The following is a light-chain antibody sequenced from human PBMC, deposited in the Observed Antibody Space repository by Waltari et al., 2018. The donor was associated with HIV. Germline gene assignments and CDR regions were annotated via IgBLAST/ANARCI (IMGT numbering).Light chain of an antibody. J-gene: IGLJ1*01. CDR1: SSNIGAYSP. V-gene: IGLV1-40*01. Sequence: QSVLTQPPSVSGAPGQRVTISCSGSSSNIGAYSPVNWYQQLPGAAPKLLIYADYNRPSGVPDRFSGSQSGTSASLAITGLQPEDEADYYCHSYDTSLGGFYVFGTGTKVTV. CDR3: HSYDTSLGGFYV. CDR2: ADY.